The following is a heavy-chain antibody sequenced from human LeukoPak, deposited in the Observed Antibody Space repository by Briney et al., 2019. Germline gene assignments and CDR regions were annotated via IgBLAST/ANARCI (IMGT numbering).Heavy chain of an antibody. CDR2: ISGSGVTT. CDR1: GFTFSSYA. Sequence: GGSLSLSCVASGFTFSSYAMSWVRQAPGKGLELVSAISGSGVTTHYAGSVKGRFSISRDNSKNTLYLQMNSLRAEDTALYYCAKKVVVGATSPYSDFQDWGQGTLVTVSS. D-gene: IGHD1-26*01. J-gene: IGHJ1*01. CDR3: AKKVVVGATSPYSDFQD. V-gene: IGHV3-23*01.